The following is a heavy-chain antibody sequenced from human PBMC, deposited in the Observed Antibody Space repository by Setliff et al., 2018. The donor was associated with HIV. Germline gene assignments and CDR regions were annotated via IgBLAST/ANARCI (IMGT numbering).Heavy chain of an antibody. J-gene: IGHJ6*03. CDR2: ISGYNGNT. V-gene: IGHV1-18*01. Sequence: ASVKVSCKASGYTFTSYGITWVRQAPGQGLEWMGWISGYNGNTDYAQNLQGRVTMTTDTSTSTAYMELRSLRSDDTAAYYCARAYPWGYVDYYYMDVWGKGTTVT. CDR3: ARAYPWGYVDYYYMDV. D-gene: IGHD3-16*01. CDR1: GYTFTSYG.